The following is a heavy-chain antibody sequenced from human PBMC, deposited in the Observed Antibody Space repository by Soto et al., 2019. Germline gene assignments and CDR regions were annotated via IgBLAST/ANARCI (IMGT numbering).Heavy chain of an antibody. Sequence: EVQLLESGGGLVQPGGSLRLSCAASGFTFSSYAMSWVRQAPGKGLEWVSAISGSGGSTYYADSVKGRFTISRDNSKTTLYLQMNSLRAEDTAVYYCAKDLYCSSTSCYIKYGMDVWGQGTTVTVSS. J-gene: IGHJ6*02. CDR3: AKDLYCSSTSCYIKYGMDV. CDR2: ISGSGGST. D-gene: IGHD2-2*02. CDR1: GFTFSSYA. V-gene: IGHV3-23*01.